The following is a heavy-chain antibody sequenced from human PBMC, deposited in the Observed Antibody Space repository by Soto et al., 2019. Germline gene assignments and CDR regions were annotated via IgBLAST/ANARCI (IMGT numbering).Heavy chain of an antibody. Sequence: GASVKVSCKASGYTFTGYYMHWVRQAPGQGLEWMGWINPNSGGTNYAQKFQGRVTMTRDTSISTAYMELSRLRSDDTAVYYCARESGFSSITMDRGVGGYYYYGMDVWGQGTTVTVSS. V-gene: IGHV1-2*02. D-gene: IGHD3-10*01. J-gene: IGHJ6*02. CDR1: GYTFTGYY. CDR2: INPNSGGT. CDR3: ARESGFSSITMDRGVGGYYYYGMDV.